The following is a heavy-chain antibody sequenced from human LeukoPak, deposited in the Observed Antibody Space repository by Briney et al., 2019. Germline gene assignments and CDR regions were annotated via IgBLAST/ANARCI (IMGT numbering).Heavy chain of an antibody. CDR2: INPNSGGT. Sequence: VASVKVSCKASGYTFTGYYMHWVRQAPGQGLEWMGWINPNSGGTNYAQKFQGRVTMTRDTSISTAYMELSRLRSDDTAVYYCAREKLTTGSPTFDYWGQGILVTVSS. V-gene: IGHV1-2*02. D-gene: IGHD4-17*01. CDR1: GYTFTGYY. J-gene: IGHJ4*02. CDR3: AREKLTTGSPTFDY.